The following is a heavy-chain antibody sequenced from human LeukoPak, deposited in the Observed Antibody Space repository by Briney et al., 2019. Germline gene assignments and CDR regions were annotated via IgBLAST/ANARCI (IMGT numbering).Heavy chain of an antibody. CDR1: GYTFTSYG. CDR2: ISAYNGNT. Sequence: ASVKVSCKASGYTFTSYGISWVRQAPGQGLEGMGWISAYNGNTNYAQKLQSRVTMTTDTSTSTAYMELRSLRSDDAAVYYCARDTSWAAAGTGVDYWGQGTLVTVSS. CDR3: ARDTSWAAAGTGVDY. D-gene: IGHD6-13*01. J-gene: IGHJ4*02. V-gene: IGHV1-18*01.